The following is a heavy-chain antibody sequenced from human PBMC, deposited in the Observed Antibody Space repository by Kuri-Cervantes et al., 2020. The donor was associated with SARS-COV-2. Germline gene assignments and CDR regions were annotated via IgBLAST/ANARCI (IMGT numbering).Heavy chain of an antibody. CDR2: ISSSSSYI. CDR1: GFTFSSYA. Sequence: GESLKISCAASGFTFSSYAMSWVRQAPGKGLEWVSSISSSSSYIYYADSVKGRFTISRDNAKNSLYLQMNSLRAEDTAVYYCASGIAVAGLAYMDVWGKGTTVTVSS. J-gene: IGHJ6*03. CDR3: ASGIAVAGLAYMDV. V-gene: IGHV3-21*01. D-gene: IGHD6-19*01.